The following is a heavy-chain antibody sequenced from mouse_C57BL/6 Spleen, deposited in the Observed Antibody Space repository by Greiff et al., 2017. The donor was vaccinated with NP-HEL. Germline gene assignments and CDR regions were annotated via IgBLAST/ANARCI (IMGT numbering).Heavy chain of an antibody. Sequence: EVMLVESGGGLVKPGGSLKLSCAASGFTFSDYGMHWVRQAPEKGLEWVAYISSGSSTIYYADTVKGRFTISRDNAKNTLFLQMTSLRSEDTAMYYCATPYYSNYDWYFDVWGTGTTVTVSS. J-gene: IGHJ1*03. CDR2: ISSGSSTI. V-gene: IGHV5-17*01. CDR1: GFTFSDYG. CDR3: ATPYYSNYDWYFDV. D-gene: IGHD2-5*01.